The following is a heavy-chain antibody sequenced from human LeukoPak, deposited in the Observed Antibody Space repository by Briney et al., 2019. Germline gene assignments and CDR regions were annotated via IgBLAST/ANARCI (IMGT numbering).Heavy chain of an antibody. J-gene: IGHJ3*02. CDR2: IMLISGTA. V-gene: IGHV1-69*13. CDR3: ARSGAFDI. CDR1: GGTFSSYA. D-gene: IGHD3-10*01. Sequence: ASVKVSCKASGGTFSSYAISWVRQAPGQGLEWMGGIMLISGTAIYAQKFQGRVVIIADASTSTAYMELSSLRSEDTAVYYCARSGAFDIWGQGTLVTVSS.